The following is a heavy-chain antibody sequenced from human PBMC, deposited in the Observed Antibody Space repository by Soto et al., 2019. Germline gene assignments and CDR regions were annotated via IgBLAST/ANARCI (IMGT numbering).Heavy chain of an antibody. CDR1: GYTFRNYG. J-gene: IGHJ4*02. Sequence: QVQLVQSGGEVRKPGASVKVSCKASGYTFRNYGINWVRQAPGQGLEWMAWINTYNGNTDYAQKFQDRVTLTTDTSTSKAYMYLRSLRSDDTVVYYCAKSRRNELETEWGQRTLVIVSS. V-gene: IGHV1-18*01. CDR2: INTYNGNT. CDR3: AKSRRNELETE. D-gene: IGHD1-1*01.